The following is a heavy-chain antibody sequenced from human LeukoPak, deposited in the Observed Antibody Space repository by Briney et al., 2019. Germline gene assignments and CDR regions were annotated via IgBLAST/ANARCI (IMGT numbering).Heavy chain of an antibody. J-gene: IGHJ4*02. Sequence: QPGGSQRLSCAASGFTFSSYSMNWVRQAPGKGLEWVSSITSSSSYMYYADSVKGRFTISRDNAKNSLYLQMNSLRAEDTAVYYGARGGLWLGYWGQGTLVTVSS. CDR1: GFTFSSYS. CDR3: ARGGLWLGY. D-gene: IGHD5-18*01. CDR2: ITSSSSYM. V-gene: IGHV3-21*01.